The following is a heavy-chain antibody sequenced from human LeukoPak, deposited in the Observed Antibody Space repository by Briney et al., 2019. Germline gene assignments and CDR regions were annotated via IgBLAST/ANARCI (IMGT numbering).Heavy chain of an antibody. CDR2: INHSGST. CDR3: ARGVQYYYDSSGSYYFDY. CDR1: GFTFSSYS. V-gene: IGHV4-34*01. D-gene: IGHD3-22*01. Sequence: PGGSLRLSCAASGFTFSSYSMNWVRQPPGKGLEWIGEINHSGSTNYNPSLKSRVTISVDTSKNHFSLKLSSVTAADTAVYYCARGVQYYYDSSGSYYFDYWGQGTLVTVSS. J-gene: IGHJ4*02.